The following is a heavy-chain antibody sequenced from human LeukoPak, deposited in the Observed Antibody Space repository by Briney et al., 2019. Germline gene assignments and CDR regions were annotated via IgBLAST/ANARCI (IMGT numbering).Heavy chain of an antibody. V-gene: IGHV3-33*01. Sequence: PGGSLRLSCAASGFTFSSYGMHWVRQAPGKGLEWVAAIWYDGSNKYYADSVKGRFTISRDNSKNTLYLQMNSLRAEDTAVYYCAREERWLHRTLDYWGQGTLVTVSS. CDR1: GFTFSSYG. CDR2: IWYDGSNK. D-gene: IGHD5-24*01. CDR3: AREERWLHRTLDY. J-gene: IGHJ4*02.